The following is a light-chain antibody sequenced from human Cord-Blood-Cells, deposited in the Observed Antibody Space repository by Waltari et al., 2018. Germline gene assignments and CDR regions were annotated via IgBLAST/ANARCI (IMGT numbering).Light chain of an antibody. Sequence: QSALTQSPSASGSPGQSVTISCTGTSSDVGGYNYVSWYQQHPGKAPKLMIYEVSKRPSGVPDRFSGSKSGNTASLTVSGLQAEDEADYYCSSYAGSNNFVFGTGTKVIVL. CDR3: SSYAGSNNFV. CDR1: SSDVGGYNY. J-gene: IGLJ1*01. V-gene: IGLV2-8*01. CDR2: EVS.